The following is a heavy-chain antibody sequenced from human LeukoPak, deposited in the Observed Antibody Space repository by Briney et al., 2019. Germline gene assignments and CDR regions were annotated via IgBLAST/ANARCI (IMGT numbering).Heavy chain of an antibody. CDR1: GYTFTSYG. J-gene: IGHJ6*03. D-gene: IGHD6-13*01. CDR3: ARGPYSSSWPAWYYYYYMDV. V-gene: IGHV1-18*01. CDR2: ISAYSGNT. Sequence: GASVKVSCKASGYTFTSYGISWVRQAPGQGLEWMGWISAYSGNTNYAQKLQGRVTMTTDTSTSTAYMELRSLRSDDTAVYYCARGPYSSSWPAWYYYYYMDVWGKGTTVTISS.